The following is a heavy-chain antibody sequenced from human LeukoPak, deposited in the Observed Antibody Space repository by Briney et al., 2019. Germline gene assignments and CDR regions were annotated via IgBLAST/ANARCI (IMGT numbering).Heavy chain of an antibody. V-gene: IGHV3-74*03. CDR2: VSDDGSTT. D-gene: IGHD1-1*01. Sequence: GGSLRLSCAASGFTFSTFWMHWVRQAPGKGLVWVSRVSDDGSTTTYADSVKGRFTISRDNAKNTLYLQMNSLRPEDTAVYYCVRHNAARACDIWGQGTMVIVSS. J-gene: IGHJ3*02. CDR3: VRHNAARACDI. CDR1: GFTFSTFW.